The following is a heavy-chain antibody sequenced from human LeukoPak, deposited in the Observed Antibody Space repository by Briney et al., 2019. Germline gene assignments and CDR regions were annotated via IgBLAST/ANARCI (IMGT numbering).Heavy chain of an antibody. J-gene: IGHJ5*02. Sequence: ASVKVSCKASGYTLTKYGTSWVRQAPGQGLEWMGWISAYNGHTNYAQKLQGSVTMTTDTSTGTAYMELRSLRSDDTAVYYCARDGHRRYHYVAGTSGFEPWGQGNLVTVSS. CDR3: ARDGHRRYHYVAGTSGFEP. V-gene: IGHV1-18*01. D-gene: IGHD3-10*02. CDR2: ISAYNGHT. CDR1: GYTLTKYG.